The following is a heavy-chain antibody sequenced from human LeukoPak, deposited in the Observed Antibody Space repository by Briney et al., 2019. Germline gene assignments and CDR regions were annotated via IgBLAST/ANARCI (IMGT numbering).Heavy chain of an antibody. V-gene: IGHV3-53*01. CDR2: IYSGGST. Sequence: GGCLRLSCAASGFTVSSKYMSWVRQAAGKGVEWVSVIYSGGSTYYADSVKGRFTISRDNSKNPLYRQTNSLRAEDTALYYCARFVVPAAIGYWGQGTLVTVSS. CDR3: ARFVVPAAIGY. J-gene: IGHJ4*02. CDR1: GFTVSSKY. D-gene: IGHD2-2*01.